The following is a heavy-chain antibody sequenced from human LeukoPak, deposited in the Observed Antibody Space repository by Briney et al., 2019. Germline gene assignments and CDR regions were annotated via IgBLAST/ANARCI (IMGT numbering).Heavy chain of an antibody. Sequence: ETLSLTCTVSGGSISSYYWSWIRQPPGKGLEWIGYIYYSGSTSYNPSLKSRVTISVDTSKNQFSLKLSSVTAADTAVYYCARNGYYYYYGMDVWGQGTTVTVSS. CDR2: IYYSGST. CDR1: GGSISSYY. J-gene: IGHJ6*02. D-gene: IGHD2-8*01. CDR3: ARNGYYYYYGMDV. V-gene: IGHV4-59*08.